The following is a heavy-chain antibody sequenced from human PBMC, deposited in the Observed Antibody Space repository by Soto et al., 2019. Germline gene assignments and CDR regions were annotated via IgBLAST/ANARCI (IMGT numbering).Heavy chain of an antibody. CDR3: ARDPSRDYYDSSGYYF. D-gene: IGHD3-22*01. CDR2: IIPIFGTA. J-gene: IGHJ4*02. CDR1: GGTFSSYA. V-gene: IGHV1-69*01. Sequence: VKVSCKASGGTFSSYAISWVRQAPGQGLEWMGGIIPIFGTANYAQKFQGRVTITADESTSTAYMELSSLRSEDTAVYYCARDPSRDYYDSSGYYFWGQGTLVTVSS.